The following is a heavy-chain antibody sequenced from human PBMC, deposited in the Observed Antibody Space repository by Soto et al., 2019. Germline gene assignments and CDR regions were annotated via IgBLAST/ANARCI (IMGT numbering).Heavy chain of an antibody. J-gene: IGHJ6*02. D-gene: IGHD1-7*01. CDR3: ARHALPGGGTRHGMDV. CDR1: GYSFTSYW. CDR2: IYPGDSDT. V-gene: IGHV5-51*01. Sequence: PGESLKISCKGSGYSFTSYWIGWVRQTPGKGLEWMGIIYPGDSDTRYSPSFQGQVTISADKSISTAYLQWSSLKASDTAMYYCARHALPGGGTRHGMDVWGQGTTVTVSS.